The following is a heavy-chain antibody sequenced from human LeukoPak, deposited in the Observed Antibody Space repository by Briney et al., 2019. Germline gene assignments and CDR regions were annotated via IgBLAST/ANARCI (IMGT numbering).Heavy chain of an antibody. J-gene: IGHJ3*02. Sequence: GGSLRLSCAASGFTFSNYWMTWVRQAPGTGLEWLANIKEDGGEKYYVDSVKGRFTISRDNAKNSLYLQMNSLRAEDTAVYYCARDRWYSSSWYTDAFDIWGQGTMVTVSS. D-gene: IGHD6-13*01. CDR1: GFTFSNYW. CDR3: ARDRWYSSSWYTDAFDI. V-gene: IGHV3-7*01. CDR2: IKEDGGEK.